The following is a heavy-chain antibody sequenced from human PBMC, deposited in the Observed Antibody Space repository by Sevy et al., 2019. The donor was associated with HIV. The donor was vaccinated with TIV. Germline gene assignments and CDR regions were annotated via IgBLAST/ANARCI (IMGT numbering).Heavy chain of an antibody. CDR3: ARPKCTSTSCFLGLEN. CDR1: GFNFKYYS. V-gene: IGHV3-48*01. Sequence: GGSLRLSCAASGFNFKYYSIYWVRQAPGERLEWVSYIDSSGGSIYPADSVRGRFTISRDNANNSAYLQMNSLRAEDTAVYYCARPKCTSTSCFLGLENWGQGTLVTVSS. J-gene: IGHJ4*02. D-gene: IGHD2-2*01. CDR2: IDSSGGSI.